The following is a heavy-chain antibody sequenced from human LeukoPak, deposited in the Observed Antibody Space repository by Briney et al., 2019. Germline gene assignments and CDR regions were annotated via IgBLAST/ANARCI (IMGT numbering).Heavy chain of an antibody. Sequence: PGGSLRLSCAASGFTFSSYAMSWVRQAPGKGLEWVSAISGSGGSTYYADSVKGRFTISRDNSKNTLYLQMNSLRAEDTAVYYCANLPAAIGYYYYYMDVWGKGTTVIFSS. CDR3: ANLPAAIGYYYYYMDV. CDR1: GFTFSSYA. D-gene: IGHD2-2*01. CDR2: ISGSGGST. J-gene: IGHJ6*03. V-gene: IGHV3-23*01.